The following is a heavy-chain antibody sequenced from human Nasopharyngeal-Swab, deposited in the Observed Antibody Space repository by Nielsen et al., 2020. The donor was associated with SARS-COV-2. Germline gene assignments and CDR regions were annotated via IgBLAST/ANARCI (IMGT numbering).Heavy chain of an antibody. J-gene: IGHJ4*02. CDR2: ISAYNGNT. V-gene: IGHV1-18*01. CDR3: ASSKGNAAIEYYFDY. Sequence: ASVKVSCKASGYTFTSYGISWVRQAPGQGLEWMGWISAYNGNTNYAQKLQGRVTMTTDTSTSTAYMELRSLRSDDTAVYYCASSKGNAAIEYYFDYWGQGTLVTVSS. CDR1: GYTFTSYG. D-gene: IGHD2-2*02.